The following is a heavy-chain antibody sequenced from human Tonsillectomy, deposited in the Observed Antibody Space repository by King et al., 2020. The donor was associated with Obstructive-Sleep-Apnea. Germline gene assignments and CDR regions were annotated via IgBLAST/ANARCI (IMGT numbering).Heavy chain of an antibody. V-gene: IGHV1-69*10. Sequence: QLVQSGAEVKKPGSSVKVSCKASGGTFSSYAISWVRQAPGQGLEWMGGIIPILGIANYAQKFQGIVTITADKSTSTAYMELSSLRSEDTAVYYCARDYYGSGSYYNGYYGMDVWGQGTTVTVSS. CDR2: IIPILGIA. CDR1: GGTFSSYA. D-gene: IGHD3-10*01. CDR3: ARDYYGSGSYYNGYYGMDV. J-gene: IGHJ6*02.